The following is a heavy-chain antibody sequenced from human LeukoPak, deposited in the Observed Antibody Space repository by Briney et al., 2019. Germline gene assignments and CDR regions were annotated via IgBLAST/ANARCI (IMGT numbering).Heavy chain of an antibody. Sequence: GASVKVSCKASGGTFSSYGIIWVRQAPGQGLEWMGRIIPILNIADYAQKFQGWVTMTRDTSISTAYMELSRLRSDDTAVYYCARAKYYGSGRPLGYYYGMDVWGQGTTVTVSS. V-gene: IGHV1-69*04. D-gene: IGHD3-10*01. J-gene: IGHJ6*02. CDR3: ARAKYYGSGRPLGYYYGMDV. CDR2: IIPILNIA. CDR1: GGTFSSYG.